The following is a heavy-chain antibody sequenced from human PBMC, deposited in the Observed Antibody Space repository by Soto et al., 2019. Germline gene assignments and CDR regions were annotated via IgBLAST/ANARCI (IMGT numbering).Heavy chain of an antibody. V-gene: IGHV1-69*04. Sequence: SVKVSCKASGGTFSSYTISWVRQAPGQGLEWMGRIIPILGIANYAQKFQGRVTITADKSTSTAYMELSSLRSEDTAVYYCARDDYGDYGAFDIWGQGTMVTVSS. D-gene: IGHD4-17*01. CDR1: GGTFSSYT. J-gene: IGHJ3*02. CDR3: ARDDYGDYGAFDI. CDR2: IIPILGIA.